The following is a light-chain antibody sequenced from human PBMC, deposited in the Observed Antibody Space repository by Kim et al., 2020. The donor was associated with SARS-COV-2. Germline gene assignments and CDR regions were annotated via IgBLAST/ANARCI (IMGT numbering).Light chain of an antibody. CDR3: QSYDSSLSGSV. Sequence: QRVTLSGTGSSSNIGAGYDVHWYQQLPGTAPKLLIYGNSNRPSGVPDRFSGSKSGTSASLAITGLQAEEEADYYCQSYDSSLSGSVFGGGTQLTVL. CDR1: SSNIGAGYD. V-gene: IGLV1-40*01. CDR2: GNS. J-gene: IGLJ3*02.